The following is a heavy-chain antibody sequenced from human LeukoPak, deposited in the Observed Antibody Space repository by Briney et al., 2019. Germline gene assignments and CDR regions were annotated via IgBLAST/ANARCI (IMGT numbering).Heavy chain of an antibody. D-gene: IGHD4-17*01. V-gene: IGHV4-34*01. J-gene: IGHJ4*02. CDR2: INHSGST. Sequence: SETLSLTCAVYGGSFSGYYWSWIRQPPGKGLEWIGEINHSGSTNYNPSLKSRVTISVDTSKNQFSLKLSSVTAADTAVYYCVRHKADDYGDYEAFDYWGQGTLVTVSS. CDR3: VRHKADDYGDYEAFDY. CDR1: GGSFSGYY.